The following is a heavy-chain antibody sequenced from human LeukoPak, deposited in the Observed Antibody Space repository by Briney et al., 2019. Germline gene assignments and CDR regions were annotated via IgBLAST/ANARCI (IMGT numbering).Heavy chain of an antibody. CDR2: INHSGST. CDR1: GGPFSVYY. CDR3: ASVNSTPYP. Sequence: SETLSLTCAVYGGPFSVYYWSWIRQPPGKGLEWIGEINHSGSTNYDPSLKSRVTISVDTSKNQFSLKLSSVTAADTAVYYCASVNSTPYPWGQGTLVTVSS. D-gene: IGHD2-15*01. J-gene: IGHJ4*02. V-gene: IGHV4-34*01.